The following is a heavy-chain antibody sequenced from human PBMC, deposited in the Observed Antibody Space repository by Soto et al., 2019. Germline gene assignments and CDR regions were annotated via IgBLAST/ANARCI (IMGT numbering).Heavy chain of an antibody. Sequence: GGSLRLSCAASEFTFGNYAMSWVGQAPGKGLEWVSAISYGGGTTYYADSVKGRFTISRDNSKNTLYLQMNSLRAEDTAVYYCAKNPGYYYDSTGYHFDYWGQGT. CDR2: ISYGGGTT. CDR3: AKNPGYYYDSTGYHFDY. J-gene: IGHJ4*02. CDR1: EFTFGNYA. D-gene: IGHD3-22*01. V-gene: IGHV3-23*01.